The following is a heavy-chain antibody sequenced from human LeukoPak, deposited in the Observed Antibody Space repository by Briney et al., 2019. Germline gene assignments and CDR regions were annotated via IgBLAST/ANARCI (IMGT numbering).Heavy chain of an antibody. D-gene: IGHD3-22*01. CDR1: GGTFSSYT. V-gene: IGHV1-69*02. CDR2: IIPIPGIA. Sequence: GASVKVSCKASGGTFSSYTISWVRQAPGQGLEWMGRIIPIPGIANYAQKFQSRVTITADKSTSTAYMELCSLRSEDTAVYYCARSYYYDSSGYYYSDFYWGQGTLVTVSS. CDR3: ARSYYYDSSGYYYSDFY. J-gene: IGHJ4*02.